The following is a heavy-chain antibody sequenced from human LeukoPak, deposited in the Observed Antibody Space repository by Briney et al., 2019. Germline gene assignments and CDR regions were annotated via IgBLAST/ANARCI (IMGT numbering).Heavy chain of an antibody. Sequence: SQTLSLTCTVSGGSISSYYWSWIRQPPGKGLEWIGYIYYSGSTNYNPSLKSRVTISVDTSKNQFSLKLSSVTAADTAVYYCARAKATTEFDYWGQGTLVTVSS. J-gene: IGHJ4*02. CDR1: GGSISSYY. V-gene: IGHV4-59*01. CDR3: ARAKATTEFDY. CDR2: IYYSGST. D-gene: IGHD5-24*01.